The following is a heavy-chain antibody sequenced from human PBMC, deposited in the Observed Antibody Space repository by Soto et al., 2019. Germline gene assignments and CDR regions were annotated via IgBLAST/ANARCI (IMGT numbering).Heavy chain of an antibody. D-gene: IGHD4-4*01. CDR1: GFTFSGYW. J-gene: IGHJ5*02. Sequence: EGQLVESGGGSVQPGGSLRLSCAASGFTFSGYWMYWVRQSPGKGLVWVSRIDGDGTSTGYADSVKGRFTISRDNAKNTPYLQMNSLRAEDTAVYYCARDPRNLGLDPWGLGTLVTVSS. V-gene: IGHV3-74*01. CDR3: ARDPRNLGLDP. CDR2: IDGDGTST.